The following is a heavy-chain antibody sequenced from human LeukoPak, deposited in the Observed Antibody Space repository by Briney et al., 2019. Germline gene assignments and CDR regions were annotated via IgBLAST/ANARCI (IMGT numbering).Heavy chain of an antibody. V-gene: IGHV4-39*07. CDR1: GGSISSSSYY. J-gene: IGHJ6*02. CDR3: ARVVRVDISSWFYYYYGMDV. Sequence: KASETLSLTCTVSGGSISSSSYYWGWIRQPPGKGLEWIGSIYYSGSTYYNPSLKSRVTISVDTSKNQFSLKLSSVTAADTAVYYCARVVRVDISSWFYYYYGMDVWGQGTTVTVSS. D-gene: IGHD6-13*01. CDR2: IYYSGST.